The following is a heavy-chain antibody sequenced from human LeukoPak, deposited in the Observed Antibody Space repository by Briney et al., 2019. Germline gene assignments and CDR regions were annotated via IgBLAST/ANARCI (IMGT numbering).Heavy chain of an antibody. CDR3: AKEGDCSSTSCYTIAY. J-gene: IGHJ4*02. CDR2: IRYDGSNK. CDR1: GFTFSSYG. V-gene: IGHV3-30*02. Sequence: PGGSLRLSCAASGFTFSSYGMHWVRQAPGKGLEWVAFIRYDGSNKYYADSVKGRFTISRDNSKNTLYLQMNSLRAEDTAVYYCAKEGDCSSTSCYTIAYWGQGTLVTVSS. D-gene: IGHD2-2*02.